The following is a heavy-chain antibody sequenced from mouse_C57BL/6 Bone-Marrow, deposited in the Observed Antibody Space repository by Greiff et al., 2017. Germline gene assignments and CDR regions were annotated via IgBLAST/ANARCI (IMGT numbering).Heavy chain of an antibody. CDR3: TTWGYYGSMDY. Sequence: QSGAELVRPGASVKLSCTASGFNIKDDYMHWVKQRPEQGLEWIGWIDPENGDTEYASKFQGKATITADTSSNTAYRQLSSLTSEDTAVYYCTTWGYYGSMDYWGQGTSVTVSS. CDR2: IDPENGDT. D-gene: IGHD1-1*01. V-gene: IGHV14-4*01. J-gene: IGHJ4*01. CDR1: GFNIKDDY.